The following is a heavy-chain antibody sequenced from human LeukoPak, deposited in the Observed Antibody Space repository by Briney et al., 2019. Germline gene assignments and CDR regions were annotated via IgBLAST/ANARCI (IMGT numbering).Heavy chain of an antibody. V-gene: IGHV3-33*06. CDR3: AKGAAQNNYYDNSGPTDY. CDR1: GFTFTIYA. Sequence: RGGSLTLACAAYGFTFTIYATHWVRQVEDNGLEWVAVIWYVGSNKYYADSVKGRFTISRDNSKNTLYLQMNSLRAEETAVYYCAKGAAQNNYYDNSGPTDYWGQGTLVTVSS. D-gene: IGHD3-22*01. J-gene: IGHJ4*02. CDR2: IWYVGSNK.